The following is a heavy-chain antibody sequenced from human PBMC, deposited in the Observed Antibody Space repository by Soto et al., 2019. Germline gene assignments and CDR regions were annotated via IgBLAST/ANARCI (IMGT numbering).Heavy chain of an antibody. CDR1: IFTFSSYG. D-gene: IGHD6-13*01. J-gene: IGHJ2*01. V-gene: IGHV3-30*18. CDR2: ISYDGSNK. Sequence: QVQLVESGGGVVQPGRSLRLSCEASIFTFSSYGMHWVRQAPGKGLEWVAVISYDGSNKYYADSVEGRFTISRDNSRKTLYLQMNSLRPEDTAVYYCAKDSWSAVGAANLYFDIWGRGTLVTVSS. CDR3: AKDSWSAVGAANLYFDI.